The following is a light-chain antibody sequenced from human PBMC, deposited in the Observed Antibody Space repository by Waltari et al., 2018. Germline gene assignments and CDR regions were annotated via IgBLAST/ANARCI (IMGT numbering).Light chain of an antibody. CDR3: AAWDDSLKGV. V-gene: IGLV1-44*01. J-gene: IGLJ2*01. Sequence: QSVLTQPPSASGTPGQRVTISCSGSSSSIGSKTVNWYQQLPGMAPKLLIYSNNRRPPGVPDRFSGSKSGTSASRAISGLQSEDEADYYCAAWDDSLKGVFGGGTKLTVL. CDR1: SSSIGSKT. CDR2: SNN.